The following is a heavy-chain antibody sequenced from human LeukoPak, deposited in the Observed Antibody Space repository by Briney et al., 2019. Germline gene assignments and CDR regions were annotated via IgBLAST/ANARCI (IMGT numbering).Heavy chain of an antibody. D-gene: IGHD6-6*01. J-gene: IGHJ6*02. CDR2: IVVGSGNT. V-gene: IGHV1-58*02. Sequence: TSVKVSCKASGFTFTSSTMQWVRQARGQRLEWIGWIVVGSGNTHYAQKFQERVTITRDMSTSTAYMELSSLRSEDTAVYYCAAVRSSYYYYGMDVWGQGTTVTVSS. CDR1: GFTFTSST. CDR3: AAVRSSYYYYGMDV.